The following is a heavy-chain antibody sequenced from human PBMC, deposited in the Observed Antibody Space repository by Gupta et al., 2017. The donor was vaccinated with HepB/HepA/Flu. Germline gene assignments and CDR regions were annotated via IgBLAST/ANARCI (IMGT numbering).Heavy chain of an antibody. V-gene: IGHV3-33*01. CDR1: GFTFISYG. Sequence: QVQLVESGGGVVQPGRSLRLSCAAAGFTFISYGMHWVRQAPGKGLEWVAVIWYDGSNKYYADSVKGRFTISRDNSKNTRYLQMNSLRAEDTAVYYCARGGDSVRKKLHSPDYWGQGTLVTVSS. D-gene: IGHD1-7*01. CDR3: ARGGDSVRKKLHSPDY. CDR2: IWYDGSNK. J-gene: IGHJ4*02.